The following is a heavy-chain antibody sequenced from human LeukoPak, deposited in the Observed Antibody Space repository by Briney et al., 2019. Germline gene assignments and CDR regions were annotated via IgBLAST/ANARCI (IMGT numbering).Heavy chain of an antibody. J-gene: IGHJ4*02. D-gene: IGHD3-16*01. Sequence: ASVKVSCKASGYTFTDYYINWVRQAPGQGLEWIGWINPNSGDTNYAQKFQGRVTMTRDTSISTAYMELSRLRSDDTAVYYCARVRYRLAETYIDYWGQGTLVTVSS. CDR1: GYTFTDYY. CDR2: INPNSGDT. CDR3: ARVRYRLAETYIDY. V-gene: IGHV1-2*02.